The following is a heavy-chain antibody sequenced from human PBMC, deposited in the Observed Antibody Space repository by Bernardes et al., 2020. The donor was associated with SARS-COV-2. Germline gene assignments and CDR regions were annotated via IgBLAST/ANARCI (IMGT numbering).Heavy chain of an antibody. CDR1: GFTFDDYA. Sequence: SLRLSCAASGFTFDDYAMHWVRQAPGKGLEWVSGISWNSGSIGYADSVKGRFTISRDNAKNSLYLQMNSLRAEDTALYYCAKVADRDYWGQGTLVTVSS. J-gene: IGHJ4*02. V-gene: IGHV3-9*01. CDR3: AKVADRDY. CDR2: ISWNSGSI. D-gene: IGHD2-15*01.